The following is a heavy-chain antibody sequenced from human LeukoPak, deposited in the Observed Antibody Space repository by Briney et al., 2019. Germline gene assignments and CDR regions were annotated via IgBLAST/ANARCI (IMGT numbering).Heavy chain of an antibody. D-gene: IGHD6-19*01. CDR2: IHPNSGGT. CDR1: VYTFTGYY. J-gene: IGHJ4*02. CDR3: ARTSGYSSGWYEYYFDY. Sequence: ASVTVSFKSSVYTFTGYYMHWVRPAPGQGLEWMGWIHPNSGGTNYAQKFQGRVTMTRDTSISTAYMELSRLRSDDTAVYYCARTSGYSSGWYEYYFDYWGQGTLVTVSS. V-gene: IGHV1-2*02.